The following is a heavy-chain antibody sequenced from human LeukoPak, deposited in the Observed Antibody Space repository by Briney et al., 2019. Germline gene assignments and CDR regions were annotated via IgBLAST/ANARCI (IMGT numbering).Heavy chain of an antibody. Sequence: QSSEILSLTCAVYGGAFSGYYWSWIRQPPGKGLEWIGEIDHSGSTNYNPSLKSRVTISVDTSNNQSSLKLTSVTAADTAVYYCARRGSGWSDWGQGTRVTVSS. J-gene: IGHJ4*02. CDR2: IDHSGST. D-gene: IGHD6-19*01. V-gene: IGHV4-34*01. CDR1: GGAFSGYY. CDR3: ARRGSGWSD.